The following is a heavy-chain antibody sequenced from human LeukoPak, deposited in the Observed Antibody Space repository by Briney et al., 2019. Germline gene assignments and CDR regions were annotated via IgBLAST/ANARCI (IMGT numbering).Heavy chain of an antibody. CDR3: VRGPHTIMVTE. J-gene: IGHJ4*02. D-gene: IGHD5-18*01. V-gene: IGHV3-7*03. CDR1: GFLFSNFW. Sequence: GGSLRLSCVASGFLFSNFWMTWVCQAPGKGLEWVANMKQDGSETHYADSVKGRFTISRDNAKNSLYLQMNSLRVEDTAVYYCVRGPHTIMVTEWGQGTLVTVSS. CDR2: MKQDGSET.